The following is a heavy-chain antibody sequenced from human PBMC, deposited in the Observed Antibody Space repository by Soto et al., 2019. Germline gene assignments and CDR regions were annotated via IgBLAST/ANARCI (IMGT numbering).Heavy chain of an antibody. D-gene: IGHD1-1*01. V-gene: IGHV1-8*01. CDR3: ARRAETNGWNGFGADKYYFDF. Sequence: QVQLVQSGAEVRKPGASVKVSCEASGYTFTSYDIYWVRQATGQGLEWMGWMNPSTGNSGYAQKFQGRVTMTSDTSISTAHMELSRLRSEDTAVYYCARRAETNGWNGFGADKYYFDFWGQGTLVTVSS. CDR2: MNPSTGNS. CDR1: GYTFTSYD. J-gene: IGHJ4*02.